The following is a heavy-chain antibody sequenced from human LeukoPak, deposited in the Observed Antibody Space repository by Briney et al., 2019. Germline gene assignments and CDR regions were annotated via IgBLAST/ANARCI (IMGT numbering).Heavy chain of an antibody. Sequence: GGSLRLSCAASGFTLNGYWMHWVRQAPGKGLVWVSRIDPDGSTTNYAESVKGRFTTSRDNAKNTMYLQMNSLRDEDTALYYCTRVQAGRSGLMDVWGRGTTVTVSS. J-gene: IGHJ6*02. CDR3: TRVQAGRSGLMDV. CDR1: GFTLNGYW. V-gene: IGHV3-74*01. CDR2: IDPDGSTT. D-gene: IGHD2-8*02.